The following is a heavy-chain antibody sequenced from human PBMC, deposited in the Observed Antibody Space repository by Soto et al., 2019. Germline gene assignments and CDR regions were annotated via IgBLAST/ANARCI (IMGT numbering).Heavy chain of an antibody. Sequence: GESLKISCKGSGYSFTSYWIGWVRQMPGKGLEWMGIIYPGDSDTRYSPSFQGQVTISADKSISTAYLQWSSLKASDTAMYYCARHIWDSIGLFYYGMDVWGQGTTVTVSS. V-gene: IGHV5-51*01. J-gene: IGHJ6*02. CDR3: ARHIWDSIGLFYYGMDV. CDR1: GYSFTSYW. D-gene: IGHD3-22*01. CDR2: IYPGDSDT.